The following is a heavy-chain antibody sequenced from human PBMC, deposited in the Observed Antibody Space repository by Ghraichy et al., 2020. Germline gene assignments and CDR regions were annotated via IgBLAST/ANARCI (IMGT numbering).Heavy chain of an antibody. D-gene: IGHD6-19*01. CDR3: ARGREQWISAIDS. CDR2: LYSDGAT. CDR1: GFSVKSHY. J-gene: IGHJ4*03. V-gene: IGHV3-66*01. Sequence: LSLTCAASGFSVKSHYMSWVRQAPGKGLEWVSVLYSDGATYYADSVKGRFTISRDNSKNTLFLQMNSLRVEDTSVYFCARGREQWISAIDSWGQGTRRTVSS.